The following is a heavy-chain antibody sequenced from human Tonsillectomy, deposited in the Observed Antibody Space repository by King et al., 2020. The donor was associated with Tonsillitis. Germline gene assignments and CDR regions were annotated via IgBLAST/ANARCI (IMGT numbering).Heavy chain of an antibody. Sequence: VQLVESGGGLVKPGGSLRLSCAASGFTFSSYSMNWVRQAPGKGLEWVSSISSSSSYIYYADSVKGRFTISRDNAKKSLYLQMNSLGAEDTAVYYCASHLSHDAFDIWGQGTMVTVSS. V-gene: IGHV3-21*01. CDR2: ISSSSSYI. CDR1: GFTFSSYS. CDR3: ASHLSHDAFDI. J-gene: IGHJ3*02.